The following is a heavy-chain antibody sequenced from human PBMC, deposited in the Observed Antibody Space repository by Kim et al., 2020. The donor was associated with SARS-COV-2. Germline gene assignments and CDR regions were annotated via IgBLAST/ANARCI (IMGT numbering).Heavy chain of an antibody. CDR3: ALPRTTNSFYGMDV. Sequence: ADSVKGRFTSSRDNAKNSLYLQMNSLRAEDTAVYYCALPRTTNSFYGMDVWGQGTTVTVSS. D-gene: IGHD4-4*01. V-gene: IGHV3-48*03. J-gene: IGHJ6*02.